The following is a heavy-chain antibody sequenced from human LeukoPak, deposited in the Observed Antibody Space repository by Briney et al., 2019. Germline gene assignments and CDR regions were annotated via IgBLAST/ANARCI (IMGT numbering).Heavy chain of an antibody. V-gene: IGHV4-59*01. CDR1: GGSISSYY. Sequence: KPSETLSLTCTVPGGSISSYYWSWIRQPPGKGLEWIGYIYYSGSTNYNPSLKSRVTISVDTSKNQFSLKLSSVTAADTAVYYCARGRLGIEPFDFDYWGQGTLVTVSS. CDR2: IYYSGST. CDR3: ARGRLGIEPFDFDY. J-gene: IGHJ4*02. D-gene: IGHD7-27*01.